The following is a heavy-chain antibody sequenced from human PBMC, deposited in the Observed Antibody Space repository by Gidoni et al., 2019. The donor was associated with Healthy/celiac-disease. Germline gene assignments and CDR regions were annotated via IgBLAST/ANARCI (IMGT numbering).Heavy chain of an antibody. Sequence: QVQLQESGTGLVKPSETLSLTCAVSGYSISSGYYWCWIRQPPGKGLEWMWSIYHSGGTYYHPPLKSRVTISVDTSKNQFSLKLSSVTAADTAVYYCASGAMGATGAFDIRGQGTMVTVSS. CDR3: ASGAMGATGAFDI. V-gene: IGHV4-38-2*01. CDR1: GYSISSGYY. CDR2: IYHSGGT. J-gene: IGHJ3*02. D-gene: IGHD1-26*01.